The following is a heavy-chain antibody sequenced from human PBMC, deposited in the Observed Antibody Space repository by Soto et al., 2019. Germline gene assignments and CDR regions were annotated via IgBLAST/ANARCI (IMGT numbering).Heavy chain of an antibody. Sequence: QVQLQESGPGLVKASQTLSLTCNVSGGSVSSGDYYWSWIRQPPGKGLEWIGYISHSGSTYSNPSLKGRLAMSIDTPKPQFSLQLRSVTAADTAVSFCARAPAAVAVGDAWCPGTLVTVSS. V-gene: IGHV4-30-4*01. CDR1: GGSVSSGDYY. CDR3: ARAPAAVAVGDA. D-gene: IGHD6-13*01. J-gene: IGHJ5*02. CDR2: ISHSGST.